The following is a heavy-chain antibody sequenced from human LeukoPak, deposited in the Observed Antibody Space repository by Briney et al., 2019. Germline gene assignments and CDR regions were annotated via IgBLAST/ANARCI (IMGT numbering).Heavy chain of an antibody. V-gene: IGHV5-51*01. CDR3: ARRYCSSTSCYYFDY. CDR2: IYPGDSDT. J-gene: IGHJ4*02. Sequence: GESLKISCKGSGYSFTSYWIGWVRQMPGKGLEWMGIIYPGDSDTRYSPSFQGQVTISADKSISTAYLQWSSLKASDTAMYYCARRYCSSTSCYYFDYWGQGTLVTVSS. D-gene: IGHD2-2*01. CDR1: GYSFTSYW.